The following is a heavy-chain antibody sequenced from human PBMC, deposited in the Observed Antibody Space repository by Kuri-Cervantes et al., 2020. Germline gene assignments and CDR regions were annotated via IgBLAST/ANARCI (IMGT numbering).Heavy chain of an antibody. CDR3: ATTVTTRLDY. J-gene: IGHJ4*02. Sequence: SETLSLTCTVSGGSISSGDYYWSWIRQPPGKGLEWIGYIYYSGSTYYNPSLKSRVTISADTSKNHFSLKLSSVTAADTAVYYCATTVTTRLDYWGQGTLVTVSS. CDR1: GGSISSGDYY. D-gene: IGHD4-17*01. V-gene: IGHV4-30-4*01. CDR2: IYYSGST.